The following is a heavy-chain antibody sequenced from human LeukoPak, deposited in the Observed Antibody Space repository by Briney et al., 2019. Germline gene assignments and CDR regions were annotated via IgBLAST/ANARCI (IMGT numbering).Heavy chain of an antibody. Sequence: GESLKISCEGSGYSFSDYWIAWVRQMPGKGLEWMGIIYPGDSDTRYSPSFQGQTTISADKSISTAYLQWNSLKASDTAMYYCARHHSYSSWSFEYWGQGTLVTVSP. CDR3: ARHHSYSSWSFEY. D-gene: IGHD6-13*01. J-gene: IGHJ4*02. CDR2: IYPGDSDT. CDR1: GYSFSDYW. V-gene: IGHV5-51*01.